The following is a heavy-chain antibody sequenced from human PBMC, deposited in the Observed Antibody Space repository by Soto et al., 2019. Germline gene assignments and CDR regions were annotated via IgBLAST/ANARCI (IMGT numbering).Heavy chain of an antibody. CDR2: VNPSGGHT. J-gene: IGHJ4*02. D-gene: IGHD2-21*02. CDR1: GDTFTDYY. Sequence: QVQLMQSGAEVKKPGASVKVSCKASGDTFTDYYIHWVRQAPGQGLEWMGTVNPSGGHTTYAQHFLGRVSXTXXXSXXPLSMERTSLTSDDTAVYYCARGGHVVVVTAALDYWGQGTLVTVSS. CDR3: ARGGHVVVVTAALDY. V-gene: IGHV1-46*01.